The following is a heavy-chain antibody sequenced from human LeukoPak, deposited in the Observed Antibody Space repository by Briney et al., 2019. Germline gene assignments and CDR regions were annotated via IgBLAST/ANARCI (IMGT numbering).Heavy chain of an antibody. CDR1: GFSFTNFA. Sequence: GGSLRLSCEASGFSFTNFAMAWVRQAPGRGLEWVAGISGIGDNTFYTDSVKGRFTVSRDNAKNSLYLQMNSLRAEDTAVYYCARRYCTSTSCYAFDYWGQGTLVTVSS. D-gene: IGHD2-2*01. CDR2: ISGIGDNT. CDR3: ARRYCTSTSCYAFDY. J-gene: IGHJ4*02. V-gene: IGHV3-23*01.